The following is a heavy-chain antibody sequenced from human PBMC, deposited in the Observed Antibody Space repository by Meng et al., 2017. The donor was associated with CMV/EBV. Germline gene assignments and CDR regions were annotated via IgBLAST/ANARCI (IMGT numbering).Heavy chain of an antibody. Sequence: ASAKVSCKASGYTFTSYGIIWVRQAPGQGLEWMGWISAYNGNTNYAQKPQGRVTMITDTSTSTAYMELRSLRSDDTAVYYCARGGFLEWLTHYYYYGMDVWGQGTTVTVSS. CDR2: ISAYNGNT. D-gene: IGHD3-3*01. V-gene: IGHV1-18*01. CDR1: GYTFTSYG. J-gene: IGHJ6*02. CDR3: ARGGFLEWLTHYYYYGMDV.